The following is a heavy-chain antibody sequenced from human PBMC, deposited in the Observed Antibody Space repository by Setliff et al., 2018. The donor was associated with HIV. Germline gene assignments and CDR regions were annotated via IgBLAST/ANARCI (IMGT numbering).Heavy chain of an antibody. CDR3: AHSYCSSTSCYPHYYYYMDV. D-gene: IGHD2-2*01. CDR2: IYWDDDK. Sequence: SGPTLVNPTQTVTLTCSFSGFSLSDNGMGVGWIRQPPGKALEWLALIYWDDDKRYSPSLESRLTITKDTSKNQVVLTMTNMDPVDTATYYCAHSYCSSTSCYPHYYYYMDVWGKGTTVTVSS. CDR1: GFSLSDNGMG. J-gene: IGHJ6*03. V-gene: IGHV2-5*02.